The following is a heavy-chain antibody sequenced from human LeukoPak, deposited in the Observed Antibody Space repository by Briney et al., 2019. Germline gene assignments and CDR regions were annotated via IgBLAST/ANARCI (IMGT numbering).Heavy chain of an antibody. Sequence: ASVTVSCTVSGYTLTELSMHWVRQAPGKGLEWMGGFDPEDGETIYAQKFQGRVTMTEDTSTDTAYMEMSSLRSEDTAVYYCATVHNPDWNDERRAAFDIWGQGTMVTVSS. CDR2: FDPEDGET. CDR1: GYTLTELS. CDR3: ATVHNPDWNDERRAAFDI. J-gene: IGHJ3*02. D-gene: IGHD1-1*01. V-gene: IGHV1-24*01.